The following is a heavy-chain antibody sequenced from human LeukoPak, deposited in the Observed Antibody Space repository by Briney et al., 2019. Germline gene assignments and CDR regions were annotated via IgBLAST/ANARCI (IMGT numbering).Heavy chain of an antibody. Sequence: SETLSLTCAVYGGSFSGYYWSWIPQPPGKGLEWIGEINHSGSTNYNPSLKSRVTISVDTSKNQFSLKLSSVTAADTAVYYCARVVFIQPCPDYWGQGTLVTVSS. D-gene: IGHD5-18*01. CDR2: INHSGST. V-gene: IGHV4-34*01. J-gene: IGHJ4*02. CDR3: ARVVFIQPCPDY. CDR1: GGSFSGYY.